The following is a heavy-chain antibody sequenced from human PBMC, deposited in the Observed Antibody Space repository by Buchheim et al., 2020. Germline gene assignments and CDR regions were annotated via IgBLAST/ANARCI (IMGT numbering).Heavy chain of an antibody. V-gene: IGHV4-59*08. D-gene: IGHD6-13*01. CDR1: GGSTSSYY. Sequence: QVQLQESGPGLVKPSETLSLTCTVSGGSTSSYYWSWIRQPPGKGLEWIGYIYYSGSTNYNPSLKSRVTISVDTPKNQFSLKLSSVTAADTAVYYCARHVFQAAAPDYWGQGTL. J-gene: IGHJ4*02. CDR3: ARHVFQAAAPDY. CDR2: IYYSGST.